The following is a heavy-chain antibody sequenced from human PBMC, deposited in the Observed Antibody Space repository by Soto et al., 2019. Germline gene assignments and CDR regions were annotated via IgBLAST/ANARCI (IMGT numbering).Heavy chain of an antibody. CDR1: GYTFTSYA. Sequence: QVQLVQSGAEVKKPGASVKVSCKASGYTFTSYAMHWVRQPPGQRLEWMGWINAGNGNTKYSQKFQGRVTITRDTDATAAFMELSSLRSEDTAVYCCASFFSRYGDYVVYWGQVTMVTVSS. V-gene: IGHV1-3*01. CDR2: INAGNGNT. D-gene: IGHD4-17*01. CDR3: ASFFSRYGDYVVY. J-gene: IGHJ4*02.